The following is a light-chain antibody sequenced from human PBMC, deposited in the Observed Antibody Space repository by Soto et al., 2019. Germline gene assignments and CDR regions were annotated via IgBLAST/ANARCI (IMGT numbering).Light chain of an antibody. CDR1: QTIYSW. CDR3: HQYNSYPRT. V-gene: IGKV1-5*03. Sequence: DIQMTQSPSSLSASVGDRVTITCRASQTIYSWLAWYQQKPGQAPRLLIHKASTLETGVPSRFSGSGHGSEFTLIISSLQPDDFATYYCHQYNSYPRTFGQGTKVDIK. CDR2: KAS. J-gene: IGKJ1*01.